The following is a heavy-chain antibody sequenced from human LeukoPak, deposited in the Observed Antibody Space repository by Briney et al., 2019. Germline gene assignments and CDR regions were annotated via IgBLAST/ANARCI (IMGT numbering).Heavy chain of an antibody. CDR2: VYPSDSDT. CDR1: GYIFTSHW. D-gene: IGHD6-19*01. V-gene: IGHV5-51*01. CDR3: VRLVAGRGQFDY. Sequence: GESLKISCKGFGYIFTSHWIGWGRQVPGKGLGWVGIVYPSDSDTRYSPSFQDQVTISADKSNNRAYLQWSRLKASDTAMYYCVRLVAGRGQFDYWGQGTLVTVSS. J-gene: IGHJ4*02.